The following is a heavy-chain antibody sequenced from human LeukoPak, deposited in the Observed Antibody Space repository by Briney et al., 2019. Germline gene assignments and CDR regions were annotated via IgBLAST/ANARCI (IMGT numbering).Heavy chain of an antibody. V-gene: IGHV5-51*01. CDR2: IYPGDSDT. J-gene: IGHJ3*01. D-gene: IGHD6-25*01. CDR3: ARPGTIAAYDAFDV. Sequence: GESLKISCKASGYSFSNFWIGWVRQMPGKGLEWMGIIYPGDSDTRYSPSFQGQVTFSADKSISTAYLQWSSLKASDTAMYYCARPGTIAAYDAFDVWGQGTMVTVSS. CDR1: GYSFSNFW.